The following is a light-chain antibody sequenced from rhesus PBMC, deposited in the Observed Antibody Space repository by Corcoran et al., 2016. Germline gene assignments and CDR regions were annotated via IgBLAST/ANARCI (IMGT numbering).Light chain of an antibody. J-gene: IGKJ4*01. CDR3: MQGPHWPLT. Sequence: DVVMTQSPLSLPVTPGQPASISCRSSQSLLHSNGNTYLSWFLQKPGQPQRRLSYKVSNRDSGVPDRFSGSGAGTDFTLKISRVEAGDVGVYYCMQGPHWPLTFGVGTKVEIK. CDR2: KVS. V-gene: IGKV2-58*03. CDR1: QSLLHSNGNTY.